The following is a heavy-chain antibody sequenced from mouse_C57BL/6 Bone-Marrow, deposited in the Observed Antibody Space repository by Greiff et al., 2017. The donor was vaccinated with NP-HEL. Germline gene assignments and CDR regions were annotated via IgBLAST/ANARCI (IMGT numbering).Heavy chain of an antibody. CDR1: GYTFTSYW. V-gene: IGHV1-59*01. CDR2: IDPSDSYT. CDR3: ARSGYDYDGYYFDY. D-gene: IGHD2-4*01. Sequence: QVQLQQPGAELVRPWTSVKLSCKASGYTFTSYWMHWVKQRPGQGLEWIGVIDPSDSYTNYNQKFKGKATLTVDTSSSTAYMQLSSLTSEDSAVYYCARSGYDYDGYYFDYWGQGTTLTVSS. J-gene: IGHJ2*01.